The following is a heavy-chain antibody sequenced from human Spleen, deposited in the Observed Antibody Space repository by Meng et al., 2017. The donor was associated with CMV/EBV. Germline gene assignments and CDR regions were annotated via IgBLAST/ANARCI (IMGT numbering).Heavy chain of an antibody. CDR1: GFTFSSYA. Sequence: GGSLRLSCAASGFTFSSYAMSWVRQAPGKGLEWVSAISGSGGSTYYAASVKGRFTISRDNSKNTLYLQMNSLRAEDTAVYYCAKVSTLARSYYYGMDVWGQGTTVTVSS. CDR2: ISGSGGST. V-gene: IGHV3-23*01. D-gene: IGHD2-8*01. CDR3: AKVSTLARSYYYGMDV. J-gene: IGHJ6*02.